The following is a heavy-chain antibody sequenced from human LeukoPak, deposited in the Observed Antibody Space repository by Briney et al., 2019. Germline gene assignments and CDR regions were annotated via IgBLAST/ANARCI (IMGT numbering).Heavy chain of an antibody. D-gene: IGHD6-19*01. J-gene: IGHJ4*02. CDR2: ISSSSSYI. CDR3: ARGGGIAVAGIYFDY. V-gene: IGHV3-21*01. Sequence: PGGSLRLSCAASGFTFSSYSMNWVRQAPGKGLEWVSSISSSSSYIYYADSVKGRFTISRDNAKNSLYLQMNSLRAEDTAVYYCARGGGIAVAGIYFDYWGQGTLVTVSS. CDR1: GFTFSSYS.